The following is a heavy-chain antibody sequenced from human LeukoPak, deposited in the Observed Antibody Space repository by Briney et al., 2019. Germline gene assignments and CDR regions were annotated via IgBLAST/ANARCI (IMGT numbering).Heavy chain of an antibody. D-gene: IGHD5-24*01. CDR2: IYHSGST. CDR3: ARENGWPTYYYYGMDV. CDR1: GYSISSGYY. V-gene: IGHV4-38-2*02. J-gene: IGHJ6*02. Sequence: SETLSLTCTVSGYSISSGYYWGWIRQPPGKGLEWIGSIYHSGSTYYNPSLKSRVTISVDTSKNQFSLKLSSVTAADTAVYYCARENGWPTYYYYGMDVWGQGITVTVSS.